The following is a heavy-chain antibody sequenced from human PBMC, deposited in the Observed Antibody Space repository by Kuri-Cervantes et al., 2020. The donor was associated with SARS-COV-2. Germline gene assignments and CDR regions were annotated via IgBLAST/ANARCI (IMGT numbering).Heavy chain of an antibody. J-gene: IGHJ4*02. CDR1: GFTFSNAW. CDR2: ISSSSSYI. D-gene: IGHD5-18*01. Sequence: GESLKISCAASGFTFSNAWMSWVRQAPGKGLEWVSSISSSSSYIYYADSVKGRFTISRDNAKNSLYLQMNSLRAEDTAVYYCAKPPGAPGYSYGDDDYWGQGTLVTVSS. CDR3: AKPPGAPGYSYGDDDY. V-gene: IGHV3-21*04.